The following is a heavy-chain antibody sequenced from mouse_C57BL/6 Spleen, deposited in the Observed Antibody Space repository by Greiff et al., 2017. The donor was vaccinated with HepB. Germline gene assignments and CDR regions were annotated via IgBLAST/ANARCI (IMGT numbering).Heavy chain of an antibody. J-gene: IGHJ1*03. Sequence: QVQLQQSGPELVKPGASVKISCKASGYAFSSSWMNWVKQRPGKGLEWIGEIYPRSGNTYYNEKFKGKATLTADKSSSTAYMELRSLTSEDSAVYFCASSYGSSPHWYFDVWGTGTTVTVSS. CDR2: IYPRSGNT. CDR3: ASSYGSSPHWYFDV. V-gene: IGHV1-82*01. D-gene: IGHD1-1*01. CDR1: GYAFSSSW.